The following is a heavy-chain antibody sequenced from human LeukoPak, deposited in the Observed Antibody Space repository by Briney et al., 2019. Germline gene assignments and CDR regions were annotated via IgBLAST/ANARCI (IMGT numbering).Heavy chain of an antibody. CDR1: GFTFSSYG. Sequence: GGSLRLSCAASGFTFSSYGMHWVRQAPGKGLDWVAFIRYDGNDKNYVESVKGRFTISRDNSKNTVYLQMNSLRAEDTAVYYCAKDGGRGVFDYWGQGTLVTVSS. CDR2: IRYDGNDK. CDR3: AKDGGRGVFDY. J-gene: IGHJ4*02. V-gene: IGHV3-30*02. D-gene: IGHD3-16*01.